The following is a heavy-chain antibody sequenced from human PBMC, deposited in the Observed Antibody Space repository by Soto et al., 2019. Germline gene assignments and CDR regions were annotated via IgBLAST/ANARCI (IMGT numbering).Heavy chain of an antibody. J-gene: IGHJ6*02. V-gene: IGHV1-3*01. CDR3: AREYCSSTSCYTSRWTVVAATGYYGMDV. Sequence: ASVKVSCKASGYTFTSYAMHWVRQAPGQRLEWMGWINAGIGNTKYSQKFQGRVTITRDTSASTAYMELSSLRAEDTAVYYCAREYCSSTSCYTSRWTVVAATGYYGMDVWGQGTTVTVSS. CDR2: INAGIGNT. CDR1: GYTFTSYA. D-gene: IGHD2-2*02.